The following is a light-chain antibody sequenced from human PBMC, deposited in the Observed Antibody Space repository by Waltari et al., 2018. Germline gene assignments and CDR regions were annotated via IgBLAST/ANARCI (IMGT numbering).Light chain of an antibody. Sequence: QSALTQPASMSGSPGQSITVSCTGTSSDIGNYHLVSWYQQFPGKAPKLIIYECTERPSGISSRFSGSKSGNTAFLTISGLQAEDEADYHCCSYGGPSSWVFGGGTKLTVL. V-gene: IGLV2-23*01. CDR1: SSDIGNYHL. CDR2: ECT. J-gene: IGLJ3*02. CDR3: CSYGGPSSWV.